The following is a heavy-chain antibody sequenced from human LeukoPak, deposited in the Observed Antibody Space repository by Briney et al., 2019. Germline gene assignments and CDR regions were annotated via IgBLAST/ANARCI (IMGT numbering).Heavy chain of an antibody. CDR1: GYTFTSYD. J-gene: IGHJ6*02. CDR3: ARADCSSTSCYGRRYYYYGMDV. Sequence: ASVRVSCKASGYTFTSYDMNWVRQAPRQGLEWMGWMNPNSGNTGYAQKFQGRVTMTRNTSISTAYMELSSLRSEDTAVYYCARADCSSTSCYGRRYYYYGMDVWGQGTTVTVSS. V-gene: IGHV1-8*01. D-gene: IGHD2-2*01. CDR2: MNPNSGNT.